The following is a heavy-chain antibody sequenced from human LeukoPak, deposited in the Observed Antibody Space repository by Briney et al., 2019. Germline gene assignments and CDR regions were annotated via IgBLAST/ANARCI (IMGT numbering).Heavy chain of an antibody. Sequence: PSETLSLTCTVSGGSISSYYWSWIRQPPGKGLEWIGYIYYSGSTNYNPSLKSRVTISVDTSNNQFSLKLSSVTAADTAVYYCAAGDWLLGNWFDPWGQGTLVTVSS. J-gene: IGHJ5*02. CDR3: AAGDWLLGNWFDP. D-gene: IGHD3/OR15-3a*01. CDR1: GGSISSYY. V-gene: IGHV4-59*01. CDR2: IYYSGST.